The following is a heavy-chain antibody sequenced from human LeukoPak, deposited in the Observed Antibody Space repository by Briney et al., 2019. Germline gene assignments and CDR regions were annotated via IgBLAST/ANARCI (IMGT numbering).Heavy chain of an antibody. Sequence: SETLSLTCTVSGGSISSYYWSWIRQPPGKGLEWIGYIYYSGGTNYNPSLKSRVTISVDTSKNQFSLKLSSVTAADTAVYYCARDSQQLVPVRGAFDIWGQGTMVTVSS. D-gene: IGHD6-13*01. CDR1: GGSISSYY. J-gene: IGHJ3*02. CDR2: IYYSGGT. CDR3: ARDSQQLVPVRGAFDI. V-gene: IGHV4-59*01.